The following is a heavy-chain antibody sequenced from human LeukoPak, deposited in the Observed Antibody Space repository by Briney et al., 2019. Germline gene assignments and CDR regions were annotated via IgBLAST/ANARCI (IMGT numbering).Heavy chain of an antibody. D-gene: IGHD2-2*01. J-gene: IGHJ4*02. CDR1: GFTFSNNW. CDR3: ARDYCSSTTCYPDY. Sequence: GGSLRLSCAASGFTFSNNWMHWVRQAPGKRLVWVSHINRDGSSTKYADSVNGRFTIPRDNAKNTLYLQMISLRAEDTAVYYCARDYCSSTTCYPDYWGQGTLVTVSS. CDR2: INRDGSST. V-gene: IGHV3-74*03.